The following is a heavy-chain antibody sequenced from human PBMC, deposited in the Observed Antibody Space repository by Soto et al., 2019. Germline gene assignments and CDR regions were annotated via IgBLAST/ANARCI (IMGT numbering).Heavy chain of an antibody. Sequence: EVQLVESGGGSVNPGGSVRLSCAASGFTFTDAWMNWVRQVPGEGLEWVGHVKSQIDGGTTDSAAALDGRVTISRDDSKNMVYLQMNRLRTDDTAVYYCATGSARFDFWGQGTQVTVSS. V-gene: IGHV3-15*01. D-gene: IGHD6-6*01. CDR3: ATGSARFDF. CDR1: GFTFTDAW. J-gene: IGHJ5*01. CDR2: VKSQIDGGTT.